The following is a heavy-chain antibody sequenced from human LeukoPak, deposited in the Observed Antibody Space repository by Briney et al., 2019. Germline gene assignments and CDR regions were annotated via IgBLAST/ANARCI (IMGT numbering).Heavy chain of an antibody. V-gene: IGHV3-33*01. CDR2: IWYNGSNK. J-gene: IGHJ4*02. D-gene: IGHD1-26*01. CDR1: GFTFSYYG. CDR3: ARDLGTTNYYFDY. Sequence: GGSLRLSCAASGFTFSYYGFNWVRQAPDKGLEWVALIWYNGSNKYCADSVKGRFTISRDNSKNTLYLQMNSLRAEDTAVYYCARDLGTTNYYFDYWGQGTLVTVSS.